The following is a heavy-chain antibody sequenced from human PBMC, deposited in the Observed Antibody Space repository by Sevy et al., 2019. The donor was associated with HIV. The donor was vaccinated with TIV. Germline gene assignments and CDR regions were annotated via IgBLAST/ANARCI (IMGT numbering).Heavy chain of an antibody. CDR3: ARDVTTAIFGVLRDYGMDV. D-gene: IGHD3-3*01. V-gene: IGHV3-7*01. Sequence: GGSLRLSCAASGFTFSTYWMSWVRQAPGKGLEWVANIRQDGSEKYYVDSVKGRFTISKDNAKNSLYLQMNSLGAEDTAVYYCARDVTTAIFGVLRDYGMDVWGQGTTVTVSS. CDR2: IRQDGSEK. J-gene: IGHJ6*02. CDR1: GFTFSTYW.